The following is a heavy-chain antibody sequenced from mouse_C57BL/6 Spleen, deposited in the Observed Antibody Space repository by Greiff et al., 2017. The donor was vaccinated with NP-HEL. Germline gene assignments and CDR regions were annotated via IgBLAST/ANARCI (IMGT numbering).Heavy chain of an antibody. CDR3: AKNYYGSRDYAMDY. J-gene: IGHJ4*01. V-gene: IGHV1-39*01. D-gene: IGHD1-1*01. CDR2: INPNYGTT. CDR1: GYSFTDYN. Sequence: VQLQQSGPELVKPGASVKISCKASGYSFTDYNMNWVKQSNGKSLEWIGVINPNYGTTSYNQKFKGKATLTVHQSSSTAYMQLNSLTSEDSAVYYCAKNYYGSRDYAMDYWGQGTSVTVSS.